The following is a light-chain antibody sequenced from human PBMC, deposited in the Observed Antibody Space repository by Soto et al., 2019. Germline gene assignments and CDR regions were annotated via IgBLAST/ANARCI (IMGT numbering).Light chain of an antibody. CDR1: NIGIKN. CDR2: RDR. CDR3: PVWDSSTAGV. J-gene: IGLJ3*02. V-gene: IGLV3-9*01. Sequence: SYELTQPLSVSVAPGQTSRITCGGNNIGIKNEHWYQQNPGQAPVLVIYRDRNRPSGIPERFSGSNSGNTATLTISSAQAGDEADYYCPVWDSSTAGVFGGGTKVTVL.